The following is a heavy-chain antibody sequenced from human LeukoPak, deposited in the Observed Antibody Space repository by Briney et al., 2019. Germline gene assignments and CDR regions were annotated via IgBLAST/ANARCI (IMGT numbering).Heavy chain of an antibody. D-gene: IGHD5-12*01. CDR2: TYYRSKWYN. V-gene: IGHV6-1*01. Sequence: HSQTLSLTCAISGDSVSTNSAAWNWIRQSPSRGLEWLGRTYYRSKWYNDYAVSVKSRITINPDTSKNPFSLQLNSVTPEDTAVYYCARDKGGSGYDHLDSWGQGTLVTVSS. J-gene: IGHJ4*02. CDR3: ARDKGGSGYDHLDS. CDR1: GDSVSTNSAA.